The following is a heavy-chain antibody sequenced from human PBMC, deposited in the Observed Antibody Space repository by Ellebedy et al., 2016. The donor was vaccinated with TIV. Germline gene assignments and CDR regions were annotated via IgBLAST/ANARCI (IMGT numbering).Heavy chain of an antibody. CDR1: GGSISSSDYY. V-gene: IGHV4-39*07. J-gene: IGHJ4*02. CDR2: IDYSGNT. Sequence: MPSETLSLTCTVSGGSISSSDYYWGWIRQPPGKGLEWIGSIDYSGNTYYNPSLKSRVTISLDTSKNQLSLRLSSVTAAETAVYYCARDGAGRWDYWGQGTLVTVSS. D-gene: IGHD4-23*01. CDR3: ARDGAGRWDY.